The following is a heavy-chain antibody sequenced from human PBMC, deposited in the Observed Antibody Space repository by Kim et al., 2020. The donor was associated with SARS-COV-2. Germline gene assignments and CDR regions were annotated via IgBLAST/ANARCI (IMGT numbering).Heavy chain of an antibody. CDR1: GYTFTAFN. D-gene: IGHD2-15*01. CDR3: ARGGGGYPY. V-gene: IGHV1-2*02. Sequence: ASVKVSCTASGYTFTAFNIHWVRQAPGQGLEWMGWIIPNSGVTIYAQQFQGRVTMTRDTSISTAYMELSSLTFDDTAVYYCARGGGGYPYWGPGTPVTVS. CDR2: IIPNSGVT. J-gene: IGHJ4*02.